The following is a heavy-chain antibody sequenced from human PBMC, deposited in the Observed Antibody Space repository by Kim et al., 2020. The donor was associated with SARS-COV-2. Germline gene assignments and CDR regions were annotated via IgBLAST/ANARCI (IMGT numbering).Heavy chain of an antibody. CDR3: ARGGSMYFDL. D-gene: IGHD3-10*01. CDR2: IKQDGSEK. CDR1: EFSFSGYW. Sequence: VGSLRLSCAASEFSFSGYWMSWVRQAPGKGPEWVAKIKQDGSEKYYVDSVKGRLTISRDNTKNSLFLQMNSLRAEDTAVYYCARGGSMYFDLWGRGTLVT. J-gene: IGHJ2*01. V-gene: IGHV3-7*01.